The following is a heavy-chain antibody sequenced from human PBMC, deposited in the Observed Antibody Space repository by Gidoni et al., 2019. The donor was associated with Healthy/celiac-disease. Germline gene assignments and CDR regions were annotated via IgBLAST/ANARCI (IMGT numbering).Heavy chain of an antibody. Sequence: QVQLVQSGAAVKKPGASVNVSCTASGSTFPSYGISLVRQAPGQGLEWMGWTSAYNGNTNYEQKLQGRVTMTTDTATRTAYMELRSLRSDDTAVYYCARDNRGLRLLPPFDYWGQGTLVTVSS. CDR3: ARDNRGLRLLPPFDY. V-gene: IGHV1-18*01. CDR2: TSAYNGNT. D-gene: IGHD4-17*01. CDR1: GSTFPSYG. J-gene: IGHJ4*02.